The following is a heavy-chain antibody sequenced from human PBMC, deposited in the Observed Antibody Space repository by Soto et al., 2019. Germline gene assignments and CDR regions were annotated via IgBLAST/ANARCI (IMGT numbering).Heavy chain of an antibody. V-gene: IGHV3-7*01. CDR2: IKQDGSEK. CDR1: GFTFSPSW. CDR3: VRDWSTFWGMDV. J-gene: IGHJ6*02. Sequence: PGGSLRRSCAAAGFTFSPSWMHSVRQAPGKGLEWVANIKQDGSEKYYVESVKGRFAISRDNAKDSLFLQMNNLRAEDTAVYYCVRDWSTFWGMDVWGQGTTVTVSS.